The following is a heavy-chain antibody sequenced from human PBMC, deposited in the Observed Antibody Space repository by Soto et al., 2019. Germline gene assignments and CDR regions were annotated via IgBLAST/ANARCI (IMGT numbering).Heavy chain of an antibody. CDR1: GYDFSKHW. CDR3: ARLGTISPLDY. D-gene: IGHD7-27*01. J-gene: IGHJ4*02. Sequence: PGESLKISCKGSGYDFSKHWITWVRQVPGKGLEWMGRIHPSDSLTNDSPSFQGHVTISADESTSTASLQWNSLKASDTAIYYCARLGTISPLDYWGQGTLVTVSS. CDR2: IHPSDSLT. V-gene: IGHV5-10-1*01.